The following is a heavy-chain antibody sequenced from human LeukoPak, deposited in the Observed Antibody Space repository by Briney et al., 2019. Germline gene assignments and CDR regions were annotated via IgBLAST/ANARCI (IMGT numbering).Heavy chain of an antibody. CDR3: AKAEGYDILTGLDY. Sequence: GGFRRLSCATSGFTVSSYAMSWVRQAPGKGLEWVSGIGASGGSTYYADSVKGRFTISRDNSKNTLYLQMNSLRTEDTAVYYCAKAEGYDILTGLDYWGQGTLVTVSS. J-gene: IGHJ4*02. CDR2: IGASGGST. V-gene: IGHV3-23*01. D-gene: IGHD3-9*01. CDR1: GFTVSSYA.